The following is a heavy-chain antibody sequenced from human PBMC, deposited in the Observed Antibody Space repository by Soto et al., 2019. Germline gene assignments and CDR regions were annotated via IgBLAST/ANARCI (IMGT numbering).Heavy chain of an antibody. Sequence: QVHLVQSGAEVKKPGASVKVSCKASGYTFTNYAIHWVRQAPGQRLEWMGWIITGNGDTKYSQNFQGRVTITRDTSASTAYMELSSLRYEDTAVYYCATTIAVAGGGSWGQGTLVTVSS. CDR3: ATTIAVAGGGS. D-gene: IGHD6-13*01. V-gene: IGHV1-3*04. CDR2: IITGNGDT. CDR1: GYTFTNYA. J-gene: IGHJ5*02.